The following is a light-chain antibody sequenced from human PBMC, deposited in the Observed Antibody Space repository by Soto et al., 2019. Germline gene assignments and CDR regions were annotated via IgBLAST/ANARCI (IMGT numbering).Light chain of an antibody. CDR3: RQYITFTLT. J-gene: IGKJ4*01. CDR2: KAS. CDR1: QTISTW. Sequence: DIQITQSPSTLSASVGDRVTISCRASQTISTWLAWYQQKPGKAPNLLIYKASSLASGVPSRFSGSGSGTDFTLTISSLQPDDFETDYCRQYITFTLTFGGGTKVDNK. V-gene: IGKV1-5*03.